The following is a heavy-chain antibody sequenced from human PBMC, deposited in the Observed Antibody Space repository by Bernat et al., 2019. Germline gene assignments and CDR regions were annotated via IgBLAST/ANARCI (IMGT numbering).Heavy chain of an antibody. D-gene: IGHD6-19*01. Sequence: QVQLVESGGGVVQPGRSLRLSCAASGFTFSSYGMHWVRQAPGKGLEWVAVISYDGSNKCYADSVKGRFTISRDNSKNTLYLQMNSLRAEDTAVYYCAKEREAVAGPNWFDPWGQGTLVTVSS. CDR2: ISYDGSNK. V-gene: IGHV3-30*18. CDR1: GFTFSSYG. J-gene: IGHJ5*02. CDR3: AKEREAVAGPNWFDP.